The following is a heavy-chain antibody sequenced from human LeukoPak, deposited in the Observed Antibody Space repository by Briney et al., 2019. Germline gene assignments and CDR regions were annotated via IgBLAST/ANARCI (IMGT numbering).Heavy chain of an antibody. Sequence: GGSLRLSCAASGFTFSSYGMHWVRQAPGKGLGWGAVISYDGSNKYYADSVKGRLTISRDNSKNTLYLQMNSLRAEDTAVYYCANGYSYGVDAFDIWGQGTMVTVSS. D-gene: IGHD5-18*01. CDR3: ANGYSYGVDAFDI. J-gene: IGHJ3*02. CDR1: GFTFSSYG. CDR2: ISYDGSNK. V-gene: IGHV3-30*18.